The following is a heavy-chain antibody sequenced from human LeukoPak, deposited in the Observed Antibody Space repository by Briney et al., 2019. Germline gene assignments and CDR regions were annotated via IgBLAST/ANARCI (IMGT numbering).Heavy chain of an antibody. CDR2: INSDGSST. V-gene: IGHV3-74*01. CDR3: ARGPLTRLYYYYGMDV. D-gene: IGHD1-1*01. CDR1: GFTFSSYW. Sequence: GGSLRLSCAASGFTFSSYWMHWVRQAPGKGLVWVSRINSDGSSTSYADSVKGRFTISRDNAKNTLYLQMNSLRAEDTAVYYCARGPLTRLYYYYGMDVWGQGTTVTVSS. J-gene: IGHJ6*02.